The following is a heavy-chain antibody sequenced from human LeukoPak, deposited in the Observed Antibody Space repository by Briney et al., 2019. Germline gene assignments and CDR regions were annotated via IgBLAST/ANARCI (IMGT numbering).Heavy chain of an antibody. CDR1: GHTFTSYG. V-gene: IGHV1-18*01. Sequence: ASVKVSCKASGHTFTSYGISWVRQAPGQGLEWMAWISAYNGNTDYAQRFQGRVTMTTDTSTSTAYMELRSLRSDDTAVYYCARDPDTSTWVGPEFDYWGQGTLVTVSS. J-gene: IGHJ4*02. CDR3: ARDPDTSTWVGPEFDY. CDR2: ISAYNGNT. D-gene: IGHD2-2*01.